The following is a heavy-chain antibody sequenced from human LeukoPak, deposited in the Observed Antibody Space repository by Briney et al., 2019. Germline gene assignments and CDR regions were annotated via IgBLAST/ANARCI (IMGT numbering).Heavy chain of an antibody. D-gene: IGHD2-15*01. CDR3: AKDQKGILALDY. CDR2: ILSDGSKE. Sequence: GSLRLSCAASGFTFSSYGMHWVRQAPGKGLEWVAVILSDGSKEFYTDSVKGRFTISRDNSKNTLYLQMNSLGAEDTAVYYCAKDQKGILALDYWGQGTLVTVSS. V-gene: IGHV3-30*02. CDR1: GFTFSSYG. J-gene: IGHJ4*02.